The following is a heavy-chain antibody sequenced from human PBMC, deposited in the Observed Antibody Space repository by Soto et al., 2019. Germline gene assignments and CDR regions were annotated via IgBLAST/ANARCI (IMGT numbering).Heavy chain of an antibody. CDR3: AKGVKYSSGQSWFDP. Sequence: GGSLRLSCAASGFTFSSYAMSWVRQAPGKGLEWVSAISGSGGSTYYADSVKGRFTISRDNSKNTLYLQMNSLRAEGTAVYYCAKGVKYSSGQSWFDPWGQGTLVTVSS. CDR2: ISGSGGST. D-gene: IGHD6-19*01. J-gene: IGHJ5*02. V-gene: IGHV3-23*01. CDR1: GFTFSSYA.